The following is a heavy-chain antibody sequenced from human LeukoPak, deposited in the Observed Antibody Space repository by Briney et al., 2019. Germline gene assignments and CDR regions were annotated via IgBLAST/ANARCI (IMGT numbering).Heavy chain of an antibody. CDR3: ARRGYSYYYYYMDV. J-gene: IGHJ6*03. Sequence: ASVTVSCKASGYTFTGYYMHWVRQAPGKGLEWMGWINPNSGGTNYARKFQGRVTMTRDTSISTAYMELSRLRSDDTAVYYCARRGYSYYYYYMDVWGKGTTVTVSS. CDR2: INPNSGGT. CDR1: GYTFTGYY. V-gene: IGHV1-2*02.